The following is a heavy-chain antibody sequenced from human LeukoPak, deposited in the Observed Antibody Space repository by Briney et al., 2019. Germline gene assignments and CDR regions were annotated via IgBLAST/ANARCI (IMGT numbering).Heavy chain of an antibody. CDR2: FDPEDGEI. Sequence: ASVKVSCKISGYTLSELSMHWVRQAPGKGLEWMGGFDPEDGEIIYAAKFQGRVTMTEDTFTDTAYMEVSSLRSDDTAMYYCARDRVSSGSYGGGIIDYWGQGTLVTVSS. D-gene: IGHD1-26*01. CDR3: ARDRVSSGSYGGGIIDY. V-gene: IGHV1-24*01. J-gene: IGHJ4*02. CDR1: GYTLSELS.